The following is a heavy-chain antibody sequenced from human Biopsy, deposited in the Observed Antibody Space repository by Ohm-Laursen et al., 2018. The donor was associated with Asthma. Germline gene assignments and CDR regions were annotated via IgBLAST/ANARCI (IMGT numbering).Heavy chain of an antibody. D-gene: IGHD1-26*01. Sequence: SLRLSCAASGFSFSNYGMHWVRQAPGKGLDWVAVISFDGTNRNYTDSVKGRFTISRDNSRNTLYLQMNSLRAEDTAVYYCAKDVFPGWELRRGPDYWGQGTLVTVSS. J-gene: IGHJ4*02. V-gene: IGHV3-30*18. CDR1: GFSFSNYG. CDR2: ISFDGTNR. CDR3: AKDVFPGWELRRGPDY.